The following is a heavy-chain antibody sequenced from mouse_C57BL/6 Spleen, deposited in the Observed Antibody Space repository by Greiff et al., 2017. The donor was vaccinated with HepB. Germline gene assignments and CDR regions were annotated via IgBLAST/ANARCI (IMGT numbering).Heavy chain of an antibody. D-gene: IGHD4-1*02. V-gene: IGHV1-74*01. CDR3: AINWDGGYAMDY. Sequence: QVQLKQPGAELVKPGASVKVSCKASGYTFTSYWMHWVKQRPGQGLEWIGRIHPSDSDTNYNQKFKGKATLTVDKSSSTAYMQLSSLTSEDSAVYYCAINWDGGYAMDYWGQGTSVTVSS. CDR2: IHPSDSDT. J-gene: IGHJ4*01. CDR1: GYTFTSYW.